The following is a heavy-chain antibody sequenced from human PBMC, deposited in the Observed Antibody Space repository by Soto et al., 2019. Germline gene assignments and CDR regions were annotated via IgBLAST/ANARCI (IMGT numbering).Heavy chain of an antibody. D-gene: IGHD6-6*01. CDR2: IRSKPNSYAT. CDR1: GFTFSVSA. J-gene: IGHJ2*01. Sequence: GGSLRLSCAASGFTFSVSAMHWVRQASGKGLEWVGRIRSKPNSYATEYAASVKGRFTISRDDSKNTAYLQMNSLKTEDTAVYYCTRYSNSLGWHFDLWGRGTLVTVSS. V-gene: IGHV3-73*01. CDR3: TRYSNSLGWHFDL.